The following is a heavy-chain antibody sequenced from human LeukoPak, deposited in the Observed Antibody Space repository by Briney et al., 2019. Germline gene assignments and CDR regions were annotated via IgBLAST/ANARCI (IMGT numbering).Heavy chain of an antibody. CDR3: ARARGYGDYGRAFDI. CDR1: GGSFSGYY. Sequence: PSETLSLTCAVYGGSFSGYYWSWIRQPPGKGLEWIGEINHSGSTNYNPSLKSRVTISVDTSKNQFSVKLSSVTAADTAVYYCARARGYGDYGRAFDIWGQGTMVTVSS. V-gene: IGHV4-34*01. D-gene: IGHD4-17*01. CDR2: INHSGST. J-gene: IGHJ3*02.